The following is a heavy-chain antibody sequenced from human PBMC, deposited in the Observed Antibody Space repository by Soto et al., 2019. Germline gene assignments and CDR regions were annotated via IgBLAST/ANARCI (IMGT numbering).Heavy chain of an antibody. CDR1: GGSISSGSYY. Sequence: LSLTCTVSGGSISSGSYYWSWSRQRPGQGLEWIGYISYSGSTYYNPSLKSRLTISADTSKNQFALKLSSVTAADTAVYYCARVNFFNMMEMALDSWAQGPQVPSPQ. CDR2: ISYSGST. J-gene: IGHJ4*02. V-gene: IGHV4-31*03. CDR3: ARVNFFNMMEMALDS. D-gene: IGHD3-22*01.